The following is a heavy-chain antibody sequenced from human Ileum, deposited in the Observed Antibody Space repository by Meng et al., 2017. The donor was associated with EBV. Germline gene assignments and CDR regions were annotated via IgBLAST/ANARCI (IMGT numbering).Heavy chain of an antibody. Sequence: QVHLQESGPGLVKPSETLSLTCAVSGGSISRSDWWSWVRQPPGKGLEWIGETSHSGSTNYSPSLKSRVTISLDKSKNRLSLKLNSVTAADTAVYYCASSDYYRSDYWGQGTLVTVSS. CDR3: ASSDYYRSDY. CDR1: GGSISRSDW. CDR2: TSHSGST. V-gene: IGHV4-4*02. J-gene: IGHJ4*02. D-gene: IGHD3-22*01.